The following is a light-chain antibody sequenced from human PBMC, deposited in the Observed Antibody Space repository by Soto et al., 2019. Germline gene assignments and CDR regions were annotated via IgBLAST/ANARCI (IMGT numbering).Light chain of an antibody. CDR1: QSVSSSY. Sequence: EIVLTQSPGTLSLSPGERATLSCRASQSVSSSYLAWYQQTPGQAPRLLIYGASSRATDIPDRFSGIGSGTTFLLTISRLEPKDFAVYYCQQYGSSTTITFGQGTRRAIK. CDR3: QQYGSSTTIT. J-gene: IGKJ5*01. CDR2: GAS. V-gene: IGKV3-20*01.